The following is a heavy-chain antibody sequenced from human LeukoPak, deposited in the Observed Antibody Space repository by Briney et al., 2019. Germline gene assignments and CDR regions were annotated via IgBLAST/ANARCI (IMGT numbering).Heavy chain of an antibody. D-gene: IGHD3-16*01. CDR2: IYYSGYT. V-gene: IGHV4-59*01. CDR3: ARETSQKGAHYMDV. Sequence: PSETLSLTCTVSGDSFSYFYWSWIRQPPGKGLKWIGNIYYSGYTTYSPSLRSRVTISVDTSKNQFSLKLSSVTAADTAVYYCARETSQKGAHYMDVWGKGTTTTISS. J-gene: IGHJ6*03. CDR1: GDSFSYFY.